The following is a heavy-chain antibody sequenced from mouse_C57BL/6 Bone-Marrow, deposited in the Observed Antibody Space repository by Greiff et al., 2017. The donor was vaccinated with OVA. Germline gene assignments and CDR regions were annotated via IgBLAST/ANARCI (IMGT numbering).Heavy chain of an antibody. Sequence: EVQVVESGGGLVQPGGSLKLSCAASGFTFSDYYMYWVRQTPEKRLEWVAYISNGGGSTYYPDTVKGRFTISRDNAKNTLYLQRSRLKTEDTAMYYSARQGYGDDVEYFDVWGTGTTVTVSS. V-gene: IGHV5-12*01. CDR1: GFTFSDYY. CDR3: ARQGYGDDVEYFDV. D-gene: IGHD2-2*01. J-gene: IGHJ1*03. CDR2: ISNGGGST.